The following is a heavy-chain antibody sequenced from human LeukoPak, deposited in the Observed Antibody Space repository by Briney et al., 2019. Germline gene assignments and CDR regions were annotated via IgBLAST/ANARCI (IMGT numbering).Heavy chain of an antibody. CDR1: GFTVSSNY. CDR2: IYSGGST. D-gene: IGHD1-26*01. Sequence: GGSLSLSCAASGFTVSSNYMSWVRQAPGKGLGWASVIYSGGSTYYTDSVKGRFIISRDNSKNTLYLQMNSLRVEDTAVYYWARVEVGATDWGQGTLVTV. J-gene: IGHJ4*02. CDR3: ARVEVGATD. V-gene: IGHV3-66*01.